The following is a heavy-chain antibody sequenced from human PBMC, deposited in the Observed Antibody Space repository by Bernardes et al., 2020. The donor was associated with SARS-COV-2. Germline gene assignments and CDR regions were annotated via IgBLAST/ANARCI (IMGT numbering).Heavy chain of an antibody. CDR3: ARDSEFDSSGWIDC. CDR1: GFTSSNYG. V-gene: IGHV3-30*03. Sequence: GGSLRLSCAASGFTSSNYGMHWVRQAPGKGLEWVALISNDGSNTYYADSVRGRFTISRDNSKKTLYLQINSLRPEDTAIYYCARDSEFDSSGWIDCWGQGALV. D-gene: IGHD3-22*01. CDR2: ISNDGSNT. J-gene: IGHJ4*02.